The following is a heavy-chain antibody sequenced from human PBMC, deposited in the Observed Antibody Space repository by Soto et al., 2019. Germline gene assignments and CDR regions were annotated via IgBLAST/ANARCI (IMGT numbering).Heavy chain of an antibody. Sequence: SETLSLACSVSGGSISSGCWTWIRQPPGKGLEWIGYIYQGGRINNNPSLKSRVIISEDTTKHQLCVRMNSVTAADTAVYHRKGAFYDINGYILDPWGLG. V-gene: IGHV4-59*03. J-gene: IGHJ5*02. CDR2: IYQGGRI. CDR1: GGSISSGC. CDR3: KGAFYDINGYILDP. D-gene: IGHD3-22*01.